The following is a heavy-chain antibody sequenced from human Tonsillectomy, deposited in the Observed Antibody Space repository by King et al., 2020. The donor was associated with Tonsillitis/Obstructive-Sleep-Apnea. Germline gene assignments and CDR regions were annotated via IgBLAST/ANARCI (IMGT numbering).Heavy chain of an antibody. D-gene: IGHD3-10*01. V-gene: IGHV1-18*01. CDR1: GYTFTSYG. CDR2: ISAYNGNT. Sequence: VQLVQSGAEVKKPGASVKVSCKASGYTFTSYGISWVRQAPGQGLEWMGWISAYNGNTNYAQKLQGRVTMTTDTSTSTAYMELRGLRSDDTAVYYCARDYYGSGSYPYYYYMDVWGKGTTVTVSS. CDR3: ARDYYGSGSYPYYYYMDV. J-gene: IGHJ6*03.